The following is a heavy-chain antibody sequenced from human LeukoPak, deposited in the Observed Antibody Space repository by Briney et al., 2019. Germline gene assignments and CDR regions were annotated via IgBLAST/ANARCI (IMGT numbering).Heavy chain of an antibody. CDR3: ARVPRGYGGWYSDY. J-gene: IGHJ4*02. Sequence: ASVKVSCKASGGTFSSYGISWVRQAPGQGLEWMGWISAYNGNTNYAQKLQGRVTMTTDTSTSTAYMELRSLRSDDTAVYYCARVPRGYGGWYSDYWGQGTLVTVSS. CDR1: GGTFSSYG. D-gene: IGHD6-19*01. V-gene: IGHV1-18*01. CDR2: ISAYNGNT.